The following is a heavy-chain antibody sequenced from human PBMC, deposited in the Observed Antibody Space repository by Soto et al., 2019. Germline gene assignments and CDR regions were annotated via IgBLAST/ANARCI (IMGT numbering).Heavy chain of an antibody. CDR2: INSDGSTT. CDR1: GFTFSSYW. V-gene: IGHV3-74*01. Sequence: EVQLVESGGGSVQPGGSLRLSCAASGFTFSSYWMHWVRQAPGKGLVWVSRINSDGSTTTYADSVKGRFTISRDNAKNTLYLQMNSLRAEDTAVYYCATVPTGGYDFSLEDHWGQGTLVTVSS. D-gene: IGHD5-12*01. J-gene: IGHJ4*02. CDR3: ATVPTGGYDFSLEDH.